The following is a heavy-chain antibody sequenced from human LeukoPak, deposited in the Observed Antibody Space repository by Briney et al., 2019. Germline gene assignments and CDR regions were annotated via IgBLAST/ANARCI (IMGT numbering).Heavy chain of an antibody. CDR2: IYTSGST. CDR1: GGSISSGSYY. D-gene: IGHD3-22*01. J-gene: IGHJ3*02. Sequence: PSQTLSLTCTVSGGSISSGSYYWSWIRQPAGKGLEWIGRIYTSGSTNYNPSLKSRVTISVDTSKNQFSLKLSSVPAADTAVYYCARERKGYYNDSSGYYPVAFDIWGQGTMVTVSS. V-gene: IGHV4-61*02. CDR3: ARERKGYYNDSSGYYPVAFDI.